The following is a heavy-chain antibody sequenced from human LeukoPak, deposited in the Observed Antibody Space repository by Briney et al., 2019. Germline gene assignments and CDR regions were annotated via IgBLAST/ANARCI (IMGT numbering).Heavy chain of an antibody. CDR1: GFTFSSYA. J-gene: IGHJ4*02. CDR2: ISGSGGST. Sequence: GGSLRLSCAASGFTFSSYAMSWVRQAPGKGLEWVSAISGSGGSTYYADSVKGRFTISRDNSKSTLYLQMNSLRAEDTAVYYCAKGGGVSMTTSLYFDYWGQGTLVTVSS. CDR3: AKGGGVSMTTSLYFDY. D-gene: IGHD4-11*01. V-gene: IGHV3-23*01.